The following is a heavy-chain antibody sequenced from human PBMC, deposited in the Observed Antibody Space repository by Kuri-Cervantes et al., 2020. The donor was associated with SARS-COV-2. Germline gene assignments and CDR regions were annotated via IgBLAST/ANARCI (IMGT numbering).Heavy chain of an antibody. CDR3: VRIRTATVIADY. V-gene: IGHV2-70*11. CDR1: GYSISSGYYW. D-gene: IGHD4-11*01. Sequence: QTLSLTCAVSGYSISSGYYWGWIRQPPGKALGWLARIDWDDDKYYKTSLNTRLSISKDTSKDQVVLTMTNMDPVDTATYYCVRIRTATVIADYWGQGTLVTVSS. J-gene: IGHJ4*02. CDR2: IDWDDDK.